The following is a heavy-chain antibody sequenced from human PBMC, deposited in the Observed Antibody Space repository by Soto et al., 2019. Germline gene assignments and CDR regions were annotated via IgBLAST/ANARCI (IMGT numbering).Heavy chain of an antibody. J-gene: IGHJ4*02. Sequence: KTSETLSLTCTVSGGSFSSSNYYWGWIRQSPGKGLEWIGNIFYGGGSGVAYYSPSLKSRVTISVDTSKNQFSLNMRSLTAADTAVYFCARRGGGDSLFDSWGQGXLVTVSS. CDR3: ARRGGGDSLFDS. D-gene: IGHD4-17*01. CDR1: GGSFSSSNYY. V-gene: IGHV4-39*01. CDR2: IFYGGGSGVA.